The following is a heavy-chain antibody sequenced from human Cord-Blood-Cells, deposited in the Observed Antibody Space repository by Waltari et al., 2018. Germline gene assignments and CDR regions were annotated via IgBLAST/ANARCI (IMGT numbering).Heavy chain of an antibody. Sequence: QVQLVQSGAEVKKPGASVKVSCKASGYTFTSYGISWVRQAPGQGLERMGWISAYNGNTNYAQKLQGRVTMTTDTSTSTAYMELRSLRSDDTAVYYCARDRHSSSYYYYYGMDVWGQGTTVTVSS. D-gene: IGHD6-6*01. CDR1: GYTFTSYG. J-gene: IGHJ6*02. CDR2: ISAYNGNT. CDR3: ARDRHSSSYYYYYGMDV. V-gene: IGHV1-18*01.